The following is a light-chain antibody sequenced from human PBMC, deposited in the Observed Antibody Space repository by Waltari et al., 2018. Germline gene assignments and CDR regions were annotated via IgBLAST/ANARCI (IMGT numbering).Light chain of an antibody. V-gene: IGKV4-1*01. CDR1: QSVLSSSNNRNY. J-gene: IGKJ2*01. CDR2: WAS. Sequence: DIVMTQSPDSLAVPLGERATINCTSSQSVLSSSNNRNYLAWYQQKAGQPPKVLIYWASTRESGVPDRFSGSGSGTDFTLTISSLQTEDVAVYYCHQTYATPQTFGQGTKLEIK. CDR3: HQTYATPQT.